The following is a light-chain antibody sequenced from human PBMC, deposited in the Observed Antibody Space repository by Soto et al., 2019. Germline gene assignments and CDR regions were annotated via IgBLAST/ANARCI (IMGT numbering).Light chain of an antibody. CDR3: AAWDDSLNGVV. V-gene: IGLV1-44*01. J-gene: IGLJ2*01. CDR2: SDN. CDR1: SSNIGTKP. Sequence: QSVLTQPPSPSGTPGQRVTIFCSGSSSNIGTKPVNWYQQLPGTAPKLLIYSDNQRPSGVPDRFSGSKSGTSASLAISGLQSEDEADYYCAAWDDSLNGVVFGGGTKLTVL.